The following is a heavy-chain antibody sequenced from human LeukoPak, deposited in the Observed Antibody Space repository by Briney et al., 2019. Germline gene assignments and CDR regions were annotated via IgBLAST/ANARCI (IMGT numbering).Heavy chain of an antibody. CDR3: ARDPKHCGGDCYNAFDI. CDR2: IYYSGST. V-gene: IGHV4-59*12. Sequence: SETLSLPCTVSGGSISSYYWSWIRQPPGKGLEWIGYIYYSGSTNYKPSLKSRVTISVDPSKNQFSLKLSSVTAADTAVYYCARDPKHCGGDCYNAFDIWGQGTMVTVSS. J-gene: IGHJ3*02. CDR1: GGSISSYY. D-gene: IGHD2-21*02.